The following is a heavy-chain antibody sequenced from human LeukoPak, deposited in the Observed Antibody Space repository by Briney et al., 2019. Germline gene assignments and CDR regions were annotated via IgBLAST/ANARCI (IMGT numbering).Heavy chain of an antibody. Sequence: SQTLSLTCAVSGDSIKNGAYTWSWIRQPPGKGLEWIGYIYNSGSTNYNPSLKSRVTISVDMSKNQFSLNLSSVTAADTAVYSRTVHKNSGIVVWGQGTLVTVSS. CDR2: IYNSGST. CDR1: GDSIKNGAYT. CDR3: TVHKNSGIVV. J-gene: IGHJ4*02. D-gene: IGHD6-19*01. V-gene: IGHV4-30-2*01.